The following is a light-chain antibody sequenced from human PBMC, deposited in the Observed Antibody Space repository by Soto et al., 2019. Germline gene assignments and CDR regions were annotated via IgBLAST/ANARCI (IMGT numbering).Light chain of an antibody. CDR1: LNLYFRSNNRNY. V-gene: IGKV4-1*01. CDR2: WAS. Sequence: DIVMTQSPDSLRVSLGERATITCTSSLNLYFRSNNRNYLAWYQQKSGQPPKXIIYWASTRESGVPDRFSGSGSGTYFTLTINNVQPDDVAVYYCQQYYITPLTLGGGTKVDIK. CDR3: QQYYITPLT. J-gene: IGKJ4*01.